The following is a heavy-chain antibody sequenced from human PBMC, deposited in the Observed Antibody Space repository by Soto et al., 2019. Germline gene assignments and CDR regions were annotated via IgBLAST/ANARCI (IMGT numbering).Heavy chain of an antibody. J-gene: IGHJ5*02. Sequence: EAQLVESGGGLVKPGGSLRLSCVASGFTFINEWMSWVRQAPGKGLEWVGRIKSREDVGATHYATTVKGIFSISRDDSNTTLSLQLNNLKTEDTAVYYCTTSIVEEASVYDHWGQGTLVTVSS. CDR2: IKSREDVGAT. CDR1: GFTFINEW. V-gene: IGHV3-15*06. D-gene: IGHD2-15*01. CDR3: TTSIVEEASVYDH.